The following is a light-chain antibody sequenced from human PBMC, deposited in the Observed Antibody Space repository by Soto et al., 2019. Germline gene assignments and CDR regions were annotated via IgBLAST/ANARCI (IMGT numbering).Light chain of an antibody. V-gene: IGKV1-39*01. CDR3: QQCYSPPPT. J-gene: IGKJ1*01. CDR1: QDIKNY. CDR2: VAS. Sequence: MEVAESPSYLSASVGDRVTITCQASQDIKNYLNWYQQKSGKAPKLLIYVASNLQSGVPSRFSGSGSGTDFTLTISSLHPEDAATYYCQQCYSPPPTFGQVTNVDI.